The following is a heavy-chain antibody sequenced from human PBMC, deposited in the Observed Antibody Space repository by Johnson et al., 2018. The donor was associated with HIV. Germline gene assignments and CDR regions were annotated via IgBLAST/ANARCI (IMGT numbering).Heavy chain of an antibody. CDR1: GFTVINNY. V-gene: IGHV3-66*01. D-gene: IGHD7-27*01. J-gene: IGHJ3*02. CDR2: IYSRDTT. Sequence: VQLVESGGGVVQPGGSLRLSCAVSGFTVINNYMTWVRQAPGKGLEWVSIIYSRDTTYYADSVKGRFTISRDNAKYSLYLQMNSLRAEDTAVYYCAPQLGIGDAFDIWGQGTMVTVSS. CDR3: APQLGIGDAFDI.